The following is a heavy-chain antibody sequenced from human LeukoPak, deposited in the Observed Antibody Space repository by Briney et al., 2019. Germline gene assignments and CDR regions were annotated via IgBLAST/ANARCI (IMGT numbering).Heavy chain of an antibody. CDR3: ARGLWGYYYYYGMDV. V-gene: IGHV4-59*01. CDR1: GGSISSYY. Sequence: PSETLSLTCTVSGGSISSYYWSWIRQPPGKGLEWIGYIYYSGSTNYNPSLKSRVTISVDTSKNQFSLKLSSVTAADTAVYYCARGLWGYYYYYGMDVWGQGTTVTVSS. CDR2: IYYSGST. J-gene: IGHJ6*02. D-gene: IGHD3-16*01.